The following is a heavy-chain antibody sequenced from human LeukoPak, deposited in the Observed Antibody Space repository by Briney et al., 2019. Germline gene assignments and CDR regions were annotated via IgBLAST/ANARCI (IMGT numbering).Heavy chain of an antibody. J-gene: IGHJ6*02. V-gene: IGHV1-46*01. CDR2: INPSGGST. Sequence: ASVKVSCKASGYTFTSYYMHWVRQAPGQGLEWMGIINPSGGSTSYAQKFQGRVTITADKSTSTAYMELSSLRSEDTAVYYCSGTISDYYYYYGMDVWGQGTTVTVSS. D-gene: IGHD1-1*01. CDR3: SGTISDYYYYYGMDV. CDR1: GYTFTSYY.